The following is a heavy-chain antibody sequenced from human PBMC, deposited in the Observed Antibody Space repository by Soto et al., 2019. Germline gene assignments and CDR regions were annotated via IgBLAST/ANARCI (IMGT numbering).Heavy chain of an antibody. D-gene: IGHD3-3*01. J-gene: IGHJ4*02. Sequence: GGSLRLSCAVSGFTFSSYWLSWVRQAPRKGLAWVADIKQEGTEKYYVDSVKGRFTISRDNARNSLYLQMNSLRAEDTAVYYCARDKYYDFWIGYSNYYFDYWDQGALVTVSS. CDR1: GFTFSSYW. CDR2: IKQEGTEK. CDR3: ARDKYYDFWIGYSNYYFDY. V-gene: IGHV3-7*03.